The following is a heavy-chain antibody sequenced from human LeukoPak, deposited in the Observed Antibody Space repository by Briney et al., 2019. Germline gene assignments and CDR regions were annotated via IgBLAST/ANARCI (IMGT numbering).Heavy chain of an antibody. V-gene: IGHV3-9*01. D-gene: IGHD3-22*01. CDR3: AKDAMYYYDSSGRAHFDY. Sequence: GGSLRLSCAASGFTVSSNYMSWVRQAPGKGLEWVSGISWNSGSIGYADSVKGRFTISRDNAKNSLYLQTNSLRAEDTALYYCAKDAMYYYDSSGRAHFDYWGQGTLVTVSS. CDR2: ISWNSGSI. J-gene: IGHJ4*02. CDR1: GFTVSSNY.